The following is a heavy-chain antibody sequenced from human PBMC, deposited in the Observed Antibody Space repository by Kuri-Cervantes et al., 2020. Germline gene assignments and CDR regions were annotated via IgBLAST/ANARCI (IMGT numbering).Heavy chain of an antibody. CDR1: GGSISSYY. CDR2: IYTSGST. Sequence: ESLKISCTVSGGSISSYYWSWIRQPAGKGLEWIGRIYTSGSTNYNPSLKSRVTMSVETSKNQFSLKLSSVTAADTAVYYCAGDSSGYYDYYGMDVWGQGTTVTVSS. D-gene: IGHD3-22*01. J-gene: IGHJ6*02. CDR3: AGDSSGYYDYYGMDV. V-gene: IGHV4-4*07.